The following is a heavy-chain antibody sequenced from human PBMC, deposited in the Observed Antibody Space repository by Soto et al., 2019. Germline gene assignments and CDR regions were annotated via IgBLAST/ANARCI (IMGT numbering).Heavy chain of an antibody. CDR3: ASGKWLQLSEDY. CDR2: IYYSGST. CDR1: GGSISSYY. V-gene: IGHV4-59*01. Sequence: PSETLSLTCTVSGGSISSYYWNWIRQPPGKGLEWIGYIYYSGSTNYNPSLKSRVTISVDTSKNQFSLKLTSVTTADTAVYYCASGKWLQLSEDYWGQGTLVTVSS. D-gene: IGHD6-19*01. J-gene: IGHJ4*02.